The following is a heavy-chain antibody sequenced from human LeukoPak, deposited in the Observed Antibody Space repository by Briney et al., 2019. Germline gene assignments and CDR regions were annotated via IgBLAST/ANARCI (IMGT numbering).Heavy chain of an antibody. J-gene: IGHJ4*02. CDR1: GGSISSGY. CDR3: ARGSSRFDC. V-gene: IGHV4-59*01. D-gene: IGHD6-13*01. CDR2: ISYSDST. Sequence: SETLSLTCTVSGGSISSGYWSWIRQPPGKGLEWIGYISYSDSTRYSPSLKSRVTMSIDTSMNQFSLKVTSVTAADTAVYYCARGSSRFDCWGQGTLVTVSS.